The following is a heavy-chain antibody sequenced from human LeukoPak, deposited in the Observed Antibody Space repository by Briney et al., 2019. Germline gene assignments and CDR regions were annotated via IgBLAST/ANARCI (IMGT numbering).Heavy chain of an antibody. V-gene: IGHV1-8*01. Sequence: ASVKVSCKTSGYTFTIYDINWVRQAPGQGLEWVGWINPKSGNTGYAQNFQGRVSMTSNISLSTVYMEINSLTPDDTAVYYCARGWSWFDYWGQGTQVIVSS. CDR3: ARGWSWFDY. J-gene: IGHJ5*01. CDR1: GYTFTIYD. CDR2: INPKSGNT. D-gene: IGHD3-3*01.